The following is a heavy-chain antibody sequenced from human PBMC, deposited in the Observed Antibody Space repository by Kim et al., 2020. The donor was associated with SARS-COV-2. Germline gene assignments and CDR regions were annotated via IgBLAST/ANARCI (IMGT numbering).Heavy chain of an antibody. D-gene: IGHD6-13*01. J-gene: IGHJ4*02. V-gene: IGHV2-5*01. Sequence: RYSPSLKSTLTITTDTSKNQVVLTMTNMDPVDTATYYCAHRGEQQLFHYWGQGTLVTVSS. CDR3: AHRGEQQLFHY.